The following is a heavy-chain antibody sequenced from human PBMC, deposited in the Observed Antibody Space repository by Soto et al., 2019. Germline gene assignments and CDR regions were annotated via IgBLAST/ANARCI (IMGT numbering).Heavy chain of an antibody. CDR1: GFTFSSYS. D-gene: IGHD3-3*01. J-gene: IGHJ3*02. V-gene: IGHV3-48*01. CDR2: ISSSSSTI. CDR3: ARDQIGYAFGVVIIGAFDI. Sequence: PGGSLRLSCAASGFTFSSYSMNWVRQAPGKGLEWVSYISSSSSTIYYADSVKGRFTISRDNAKNSLYLQMNSLRAEDTAVYYCARDQIGYAFGVVIIGAFDIWGQGTMVTVSS.